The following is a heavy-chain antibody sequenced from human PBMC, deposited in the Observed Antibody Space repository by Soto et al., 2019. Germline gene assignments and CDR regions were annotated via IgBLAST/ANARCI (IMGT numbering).Heavy chain of an antibody. CDR2: TIPMFDTT. CDR3: TRCGIRYHSIGFYLGIDGMDV. V-gene: IGHV1-69*12. D-gene: IGHD3-22*01. Sequence: QVQLVQSGAEVKKPESSVRVSCKASGCTFNNYAITWVRQAPGQGLEWMGGTIPMFDTTNYAENFQGRVTITADESTNTAYMELSSLRSEDTAVYYCTRCGIRYHSIGFYLGIDGMDVWGQGTTVIVSS. J-gene: IGHJ6*02. CDR1: GCTFNNYA.